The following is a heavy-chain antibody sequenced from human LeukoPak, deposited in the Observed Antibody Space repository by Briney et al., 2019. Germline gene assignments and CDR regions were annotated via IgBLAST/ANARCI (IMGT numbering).Heavy chain of an antibody. J-gene: IGHJ4*02. V-gene: IGHV3-30-3*01. CDR1: GFTFSSYA. D-gene: IGHD6-13*01. Sequence: GGSLRLSCAASGFTFSSYAMHWVRQAPGKGLEWVAVISYDGSNKYYADSVKGRFTISRDNSKNTLYLQMNSLRAEDTAVYYCARDNFSREQQLLSSFDYWGQGTLVTVSS. CDR2: ISYDGSNK. CDR3: ARDNFSREQQLLSSFDY.